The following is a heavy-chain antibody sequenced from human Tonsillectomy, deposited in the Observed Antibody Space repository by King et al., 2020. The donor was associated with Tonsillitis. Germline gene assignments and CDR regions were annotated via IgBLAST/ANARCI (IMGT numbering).Heavy chain of an antibody. CDR1: GFTFNIYT. D-gene: IGHD4-23*01. J-gene: IGHJ4*02. Sequence: VQLVQFGGGLVKPGGSLRLSCAASGFTFNIYTMTWVRQAPGKGLEWVSTITSSSNYIYYADSVKGRFTISRDNARNSLYLQMNSLRAEDTAVYYCATSEGGNEFDFWGQGTLVTVSS. V-gene: IGHV3-21*01. CDR3: ATSEGGNEFDF. CDR2: ITSSSNYI.